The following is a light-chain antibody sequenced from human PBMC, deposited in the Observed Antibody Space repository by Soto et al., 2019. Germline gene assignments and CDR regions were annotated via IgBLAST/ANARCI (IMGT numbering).Light chain of an antibody. V-gene: IGKV3-15*01. CDR3: QQYKNWPPLT. CDR2: GAF. Sequence: EIVMTQSPATLSVSPGETATLSCRASQSVGGAVARYQHKPGQAPRLLIVGAFIRATGVPGRFSGGGSGTEFTLTISSLQSEDFAVYYCQQYKNWPPLTFGGGTTVEIK. CDR1: QSVGGA. J-gene: IGKJ4*01.